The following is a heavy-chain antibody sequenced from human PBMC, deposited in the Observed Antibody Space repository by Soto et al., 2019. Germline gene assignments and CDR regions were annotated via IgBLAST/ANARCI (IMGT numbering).Heavy chain of an antibody. J-gene: IGHJ4*02. CDR3: ARDLPSSGYYSPYYY. D-gene: IGHD3-22*01. CDR2: ISAYNGNT. Sequence: ASVKVSCKASGYTCTIYGISCVLQSPLQGLDWMGWISAYNGNTNYAQKLQGRVTMTTDTSTSTAYMELRSLRSDDTAVYYCARDLPSSGYYSPYYYWGQGTLVTVSS. V-gene: IGHV1-18*01. CDR1: GYTCTIYG.